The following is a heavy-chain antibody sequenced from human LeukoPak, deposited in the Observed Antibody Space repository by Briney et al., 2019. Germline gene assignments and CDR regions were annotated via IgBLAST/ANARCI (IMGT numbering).Heavy chain of an antibody. CDR1: GFTVSSNY. V-gene: IGHV3-53*01. CDR2: IYSGGST. Sequence: PGGSLRLSCAASGFTVSSNYMSWVRQAPGKGLEWVSVIYSGGSTYYADSVKGRFTISRDSSKNTLYLQMNSLRAEDTAVYYCARALRDGYNPYYFDYWGQGTLVTVSS. J-gene: IGHJ4*02. CDR3: ARALRDGYNPYYFDY. D-gene: IGHD5-24*01.